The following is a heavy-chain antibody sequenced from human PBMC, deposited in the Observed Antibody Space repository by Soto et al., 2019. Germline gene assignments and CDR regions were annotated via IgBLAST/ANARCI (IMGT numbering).Heavy chain of an antibody. CDR1: RFSLTTTGRR. CDR3: ARVRSGGALYYY. J-gene: IGHJ4*02. Sequence: SGATLVNDTQTLTLAYTFSRFSLTTTGRRVNWIRQPPGKALECLARIDWDDDKFYSTSLKTRLTISKDTSKNQVVLTMTNMDPVDTATYYCARVRSGGALYYYWGQGTLVTVSS. V-gene: IGHV2-70*04. CDR2: IDWDDDK. D-gene: IGHD1-26*01.